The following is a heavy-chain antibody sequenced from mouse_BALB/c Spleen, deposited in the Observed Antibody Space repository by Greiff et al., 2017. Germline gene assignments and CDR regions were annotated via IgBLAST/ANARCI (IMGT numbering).Heavy chain of an antibody. J-gene: IGHJ3*01. CDR2: ILPGSGST. V-gene: IGHV1-9*01. CDR1: GYTFSSYW. Sequence: VQLQQSGAELMKPGASVKISCKATGYTFSSYWIEWVKQRPGHGLEWIGEILPGSGSTNYNEKFKGKATFTADTSSNTAYMQLSSLTSEDSAVYYCARLNYYGSRGFAYWGQGTLVTVSA. D-gene: IGHD1-1*01. CDR3: ARLNYYGSRGFAY.